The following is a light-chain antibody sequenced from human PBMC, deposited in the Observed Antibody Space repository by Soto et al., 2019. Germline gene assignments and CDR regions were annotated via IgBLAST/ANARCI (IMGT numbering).Light chain of an antibody. CDR2: GSF. CDR1: QSVDNN. J-gene: IGKJ5*01. V-gene: IGKV3-15*01. CDR3: QQYNDRPPIT. Sequence: IVMPPSPVTLSASPGARATLSCMASQSVDNNVAWYQQKPGQAPRLLIVGSFARATGIPARFSGSGSGSEFTLTISGLQSEDFAVYYCQQYNDRPPITFGQGTRLEIK.